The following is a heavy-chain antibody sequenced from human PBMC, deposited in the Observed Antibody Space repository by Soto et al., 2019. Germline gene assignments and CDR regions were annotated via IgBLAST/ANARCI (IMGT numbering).Heavy chain of an antibody. CDR2: IDTDGSRK. CDR3: GRVPLDGNYANGVDV. J-gene: IGHJ6*02. CDR1: GFNFNTYW. Sequence: EVQLVESGGGVVQPGGSLRLSCAAFGFNFNTYWLSWVRQAPGKGLEWVANIDTDGSRKNYVDSVKGRFIISRDNAKNSLLLQMNSLGADDTAVYYCGRVPLDGNYANGVDVWGQGTTVTVSS. V-gene: IGHV3-7*03. D-gene: IGHD4-17*01.